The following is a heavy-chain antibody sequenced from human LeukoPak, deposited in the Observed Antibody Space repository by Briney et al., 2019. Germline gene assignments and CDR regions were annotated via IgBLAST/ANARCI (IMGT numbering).Heavy chain of an antibody. CDR1: GYTSTSYA. CDR2: INAGNGNT. V-gene: IGHV1-3*01. D-gene: IGHD4-17*01. J-gene: IGHJ4*02. CDR3: ARGTVTTLRGGFDY. Sequence: AASVKVSCKASGYTSTSYAMHWVRQAPGQRLEWMGWINAGNGNTKYSQKFQGRVTITRDTSASTAYMELSSLRSEDTAVYYCARGTVTTLRGGFDYWGQGTLVTVSS.